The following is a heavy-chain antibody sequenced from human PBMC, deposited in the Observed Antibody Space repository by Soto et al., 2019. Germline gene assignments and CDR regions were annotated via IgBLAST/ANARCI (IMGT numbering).Heavy chain of an antibody. CDR2: IYASGNT. CDR1: GDSLSRYF. J-gene: IGHJ6*02. D-gene: IGHD3-3*01. V-gene: IGHV4-4*07. Sequence: SETLSLTCTVSGDSLSRYFWSWIRQPAGKGLEWIGRIYASGNTNYNPSLKSRVTMSVDTSKNQFSLKMRSVTAADTAVYYCAREADAPFGVVILQYGMEVWGQGTTVTVSS. CDR3: AREADAPFGVVILQYGMEV.